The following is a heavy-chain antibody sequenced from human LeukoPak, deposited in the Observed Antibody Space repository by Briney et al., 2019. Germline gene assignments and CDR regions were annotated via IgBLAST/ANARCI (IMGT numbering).Heavy chain of an antibody. Sequence: ASVKVSCKASGYTFTDYYMHWVRQAPGQGLEWMGWINPNSGGTNYAQKFQGRVTMTRDTSISTAYMELSRLRSDDTAVYYCARMVDGDYGSDYWGQGTLATVSS. CDR2: INPNSGGT. D-gene: IGHD4-17*01. CDR1: GYTFTDYY. CDR3: ARMVDGDYGSDY. V-gene: IGHV1-2*02. J-gene: IGHJ4*02.